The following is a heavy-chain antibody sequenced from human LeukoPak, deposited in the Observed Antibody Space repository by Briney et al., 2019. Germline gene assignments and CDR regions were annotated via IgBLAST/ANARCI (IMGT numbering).Heavy chain of an antibody. D-gene: IGHD2-2*02. CDR1: GYTFTSNY. V-gene: IGHV1-46*01. Sequence: ASVKVSCKAFGYTFTSNYMHWVRQAPGQGPEWMGVISPSGGSTTYAQKFQGRVTLTRDMSTSTDYLELSSLRSEDTAVYYCARVTPGCSRTTCYMDSWGQGTLATVSS. J-gene: IGHJ4*02. CDR3: ARVTPGCSRTTCYMDS. CDR2: ISPSGGST.